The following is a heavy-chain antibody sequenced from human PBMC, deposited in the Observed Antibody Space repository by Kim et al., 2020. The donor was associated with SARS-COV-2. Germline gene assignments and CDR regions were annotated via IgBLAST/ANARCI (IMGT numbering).Heavy chain of an antibody. J-gene: IGHJ4*02. CDR1: GFTFTGHA. CDR3: LKGGWGWIWDY. CDR2: IDGSDGTT. Sequence: GGSLRLSCTTSGFTFTGHAMSWVRQAPGKGLEWVSSIDGSDGTTYYVYSVKGRFSITRDASKNTLYLQMSALRADDTAAYYCLKGGWGWIWDYCSQGTLV. D-gene: IGHD2-21*01. V-gene: IGHV3-23*01.